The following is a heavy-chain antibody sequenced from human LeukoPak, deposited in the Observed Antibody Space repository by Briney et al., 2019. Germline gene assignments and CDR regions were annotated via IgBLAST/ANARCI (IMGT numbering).Heavy chain of an antibody. D-gene: IGHD4-17*01. Sequence: GGSLRLSCAASGFTFSSYTMNWVRQAPGKGLEWVSSLSSGSTYIYYADSVKGRFTISRDNAKNSLYLQMNSLRAEDTAVYYCAREVTTFSYWGQGTLVTVSS. CDR2: LSSGSTYI. CDR3: AREVTTFSY. J-gene: IGHJ4*02. CDR1: GFTFSSYT. V-gene: IGHV3-21*01.